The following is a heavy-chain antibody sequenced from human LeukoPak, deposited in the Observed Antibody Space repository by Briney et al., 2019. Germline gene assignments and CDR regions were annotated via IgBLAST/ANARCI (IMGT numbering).Heavy chain of an antibody. CDR2: ISGSGGST. CDR1: GFTLSSYA. Sequence: GGSLRLSCAASGFTLSSYAMSWVRQAPGKGLEWVSAISGSGGSTYYADSVKGRFTISRDNSKNTLYLQMNSLRAEDTAVYYCAKDIQYYYGSGSYYGMDVWGQGTTVTVSS. CDR3: AKDIQYYYGSGSYYGMDV. D-gene: IGHD3-10*01. V-gene: IGHV3-23*01. J-gene: IGHJ6*02.